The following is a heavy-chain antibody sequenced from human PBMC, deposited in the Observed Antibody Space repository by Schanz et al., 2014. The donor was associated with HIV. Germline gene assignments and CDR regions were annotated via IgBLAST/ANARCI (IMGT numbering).Heavy chain of an antibody. Sequence: QVQLVQSGAEVKKPGASVKVSCKASGYTFTGYYMHWVRQAPGQGLEWMGWINPNSGGTNYAQKFQGRVTMTRDTSISTAYMEVSSLRSDDTAVYYCARGETFEKQLWILELFPPDSWGQGTLVTVSS. V-gene: IGHV1-2*02. D-gene: IGHD2-2*03. CDR1: GYTFTGYY. CDR2: INPNSGGT. CDR3: ARGETFEKQLWILELFPPDS. J-gene: IGHJ4*02.